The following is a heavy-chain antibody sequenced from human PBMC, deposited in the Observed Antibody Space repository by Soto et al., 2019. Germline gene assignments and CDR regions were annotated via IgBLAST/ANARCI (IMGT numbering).Heavy chain of an antibody. V-gene: IGHV1-69*06. CDR3: AKVGLQKCGGDCPPGGLDV. CDR1: GGTFSSYA. CDR2: IIPIFGTA. J-gene: IGHJ6*04. Sequence: SVKVSCKASGGTFSSYAISWVRQAPGQGLEWMGGIIPIFGTANYAQKFQGRVTITADKSTSTAYMELSSLRVEDTAVYYCAKVGLQKCGGDCPPGGLDVWGEGTTVTVSS. D-gene: IGHD2-21*02.